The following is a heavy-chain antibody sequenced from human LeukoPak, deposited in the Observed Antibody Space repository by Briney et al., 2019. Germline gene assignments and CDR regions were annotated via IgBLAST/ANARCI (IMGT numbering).Heavy chain of an antibody. J-gene: IGHJ6*02. CDR1: GYTLTELS. D-gene: IGHD4-11*01. CDR2: FDPEDGET. V-gene: IGHV1-24*01. CDR3: ATDASTGTVTNFKGAYYYYGMDV. Sequence: ASVKVSCKVSGYTLTELSMHWVRQAPGKGLEGMGGFDPEDGETIYAQKFQGRVTMTEDTSTATAYMELSSLRSEDTAVYYCATDASTGTVTNFKGAYYYYGMDVWGQGTTVTVSS.